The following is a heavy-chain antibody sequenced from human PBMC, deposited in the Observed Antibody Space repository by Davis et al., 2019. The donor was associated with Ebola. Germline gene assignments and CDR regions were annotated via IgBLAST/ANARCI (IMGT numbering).Heavy chain of an antibody. D-gene: IGHD4-11*01. CDR2: ISGSGGDP. CDR1: GFTFSTYA. Sequence: GESLKISCAGSGFTFSTYAMTWVRQAPGKGLEWVSRISGSGGDPHYADSVKGRFTISRDNSKNTLYLQMNSLRAEDAADYYCARGHNYAHEYWGQGTLVTVSS. V-gene: IGHV3-23*01. CDR3: ARGHNYAHEY. J-gene: IGHJ4*02.